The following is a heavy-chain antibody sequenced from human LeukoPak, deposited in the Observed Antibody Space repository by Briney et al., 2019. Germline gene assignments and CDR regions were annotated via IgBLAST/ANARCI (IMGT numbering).Heavy chain of an antibody. D-gene: IGHD5-18*01. Sequence: ASVKVSCKASGYTFTSYYMHWVRQAPGQGLEWMGIINPSGGSTSYAQKFQGRVTMTRDMSTSTVYMELSSLRSEDTAVYYCARSGGGGYGYLIPHYYYYMDVWGKGTTVTVSS. CDR1: GYTFTSYY. CDR2: INPSGGST. CDR3: ARSGGGGYGYLIPHYYYYMDV. V-gene: IGHV1-46*01. J-gene: IGHJ6*03.